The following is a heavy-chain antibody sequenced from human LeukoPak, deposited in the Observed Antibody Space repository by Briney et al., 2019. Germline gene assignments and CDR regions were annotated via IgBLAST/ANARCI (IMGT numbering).Heavy chain of an antibody. J-gene: IGHJ4*02. Sequence: PGGSLRLSCAASGFTFNNYAMSWVRQTPDRVLECVASISYDGKKDFYGDSVKGRFTISRDNAKNSLYLQMNSLRAEDTAVYYCARSAPGIAAAADYFDYWGQGTLVTVSS. CDR3: ARSAPGIAAAADYFDY. D-gene: IGHD6-13*01. V-gene: IGHV3-30*04. CDR2: ISYDGKKD. CDR1: GFTFNNYA.